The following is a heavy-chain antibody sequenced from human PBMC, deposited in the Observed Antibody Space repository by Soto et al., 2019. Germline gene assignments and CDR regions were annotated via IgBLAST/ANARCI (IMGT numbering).Heavy chain of an antibody. J-gene: IGHJ4*02. D-gene: IGHD3-22*01. V-gene: IGHV3-7*01. CDR2: IKQDGSEK. Sequence: PGGSLRLSCAASGFTIGDYWMSWVRQAPGKGLEWVANIKQDGSEKYYVDSVKGRFTISRDSAKNSLYLQMNSLRGEDTAVYYCTRTIVVVVPDNFDHWGQGTLDTV. CDR3: TRTIVVVVPDNFDH. CDR1: GFTIGDYW.